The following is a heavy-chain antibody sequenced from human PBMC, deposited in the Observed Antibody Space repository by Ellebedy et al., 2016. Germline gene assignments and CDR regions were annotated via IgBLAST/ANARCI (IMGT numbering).Heavy chain of an antibody. CDR3: AKVRSPDLYNNYGMDV. Sequence: GGSLRLXCAASGFTFSHYDIHWVRQAPGKGLEWVAVISDDGSNKNYRDSVKGRFTISRDTSKFRVYLQMNSLKVEDTAVYYCAKVRSPDLYNNYGMDVWGQGTTVTVSS. CDR2: ISDDGSNK. D-gene: IGHD1-14*01. CDR1: GFTFSHYD. V-gene: IGHV3-30*18. J-gene: IGHJ6*02.